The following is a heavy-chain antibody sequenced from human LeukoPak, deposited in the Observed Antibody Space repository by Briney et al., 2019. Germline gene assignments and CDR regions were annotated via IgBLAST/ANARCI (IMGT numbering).Heavy chain of an antibody. CDR3: ARVKAVVTPWVFDY. V-gene: IGHV4-39*07. D-gene: IGHD4-23*01. Sequence: SETLSLTCTVSGGSISSSSYYWGWIRQPPGKGLAWIGSISYTGITYYKPSLKSRVTVSVDTSKNQFSLKLSSVTAADTAVYFCARVKAVVTPWVFDYWGQGTLATVSS. J-gene: IGHJ4*02. CDR1: GGSISSSSYY. CDR2: ISYTGIT.